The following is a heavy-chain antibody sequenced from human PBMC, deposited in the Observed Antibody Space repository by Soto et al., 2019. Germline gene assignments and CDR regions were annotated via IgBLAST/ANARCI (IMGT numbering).Heavy chain of an antibody. CDR1: GFTFSSYW. D-gene: IGHD5-12*01. Sequence: VGSLRLSCAAPGFTFSSYWMSWVRQAPGKGLEWVANIKQDGSEKYYVDSVKGRFTISRDNAKNSLYLQMNSLRAEDTAVYYCARDGYTDAFDIWGQGTMVTVSS. CDR3: ARDGYTDAFDI. CDR2: IKQDGSEK. J-gene: IGHJ3*02. V-gene: IGHV3-7*03.